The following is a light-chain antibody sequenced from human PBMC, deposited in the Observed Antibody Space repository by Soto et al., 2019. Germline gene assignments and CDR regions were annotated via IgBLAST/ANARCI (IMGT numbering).Light chain of an antibody. J-gene: IGKJ4*01. V-gene: IGKV3-15*01. CDR3: QQYNSWPPT. Sequence: EIVMTQSPATLSLSPGERATLSCRASQSISSKLAWYQQKPGQAPRLLIYGASTRATGVPASFSGSGSGTEFTLSISSLQSEHFAVYYCQQYNSWPPTFGGGTKVEIK. CDR1: QSISSK. CDR2: GAS.